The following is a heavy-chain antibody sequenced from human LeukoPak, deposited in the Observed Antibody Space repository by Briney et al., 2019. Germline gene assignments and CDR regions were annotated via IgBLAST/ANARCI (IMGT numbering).Heavy chain of an antibody. V-gene: IGHV1-8*01. CDR1: GYTFTSYD. J-gene: IGHJ4*02. D-gene: IGHD6-6*01. Sequence: APVKVSCKASGYTFTSYDINWVRQATGQGLEWMGWMNPNSGNTGYAQKFQGRVTMTRNTSISTAFMELSSLRSEDTAVYYCARVTTRPRRHLDYWGQGTLVTVSS. CDR3: ARVTTRPRRHLDY. CDR2: MNPNSGNT.